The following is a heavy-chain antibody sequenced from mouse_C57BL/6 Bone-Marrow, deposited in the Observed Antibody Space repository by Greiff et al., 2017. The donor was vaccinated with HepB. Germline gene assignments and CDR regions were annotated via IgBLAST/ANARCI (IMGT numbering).Heavy chain of an antibody. CDR1: GFTFSDYY. D-gene: IGHD1-1*01. CDR3: ARDDGSNYWYFDV. J-gene: IGHJ1*03. Sequence: DVQLQESEGGLVQPGSSMKLSCTASGFTFSDYYMAWVRQVPEKGLEWVANINYDGSSTYYLDSLKSRFIISRDNAKNILYLQMSSLKSEDTATYYCARDDGSNYWYFDVWGTGTTVTVSS. CDR2: INYDGSST. V-gene: IGHV5-16*01.